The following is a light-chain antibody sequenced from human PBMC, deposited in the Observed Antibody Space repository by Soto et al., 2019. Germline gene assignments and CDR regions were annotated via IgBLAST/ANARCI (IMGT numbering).Light chain of an antibody. CDR3: QQYYNWPRT. J-gene: IGKJ5*01. Sequence: EIVLTQSPASLSLSPGERATLSCRASQSVDSYLVWYQQKPGQAPRLLIFGASNRATGIPDRFSGSGSGTDFTLTINSLQAEDCAVYYCQQYYNWPRTFGQGTRLEIK. CDR1: QSVDSY. CDR2: GAS. V-gene: IGKV3-11*01.